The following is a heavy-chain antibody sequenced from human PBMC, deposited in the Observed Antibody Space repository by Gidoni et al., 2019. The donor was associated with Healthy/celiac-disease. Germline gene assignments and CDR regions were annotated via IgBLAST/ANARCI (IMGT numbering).Heavy chain of an antibody. Sequence: QVQLVQSGAEVKKPGASVKVSCKASGYTFTSYGISWVRQAPGQGLEWMGWISAYNGNTNDAKKLQGRVTMTTDTSTSTAYRGLRGLRSDDRAVYYCARDRGGVWGILTGDSTIDYWGQGTLVTVSS. D-gene: IGHD3-9*01. V-gene: IGHV1-18*01. J-gene: IGHJ4*02. CDR3: ARDRGGVWGILTGDSTIDY. CDR1: GYTFTSYG. CDR2: ISAYNGNT.